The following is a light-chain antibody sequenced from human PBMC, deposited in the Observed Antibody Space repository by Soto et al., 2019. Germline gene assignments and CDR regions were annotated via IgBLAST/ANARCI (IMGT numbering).Light chain of an antibody. CDR3: QHYGNSLPYT. V-gene: IGKV3-20*01. Sequence: EIVLTQSPGTLSLSPGERATLSCRASQTVRSDYLAWYQQKPGQSPRLLIYGASFRATGTPDSFSGSGSGTDFTLTISRLEPEDFVVYSCQHYGNSLPYTFGQGTKLEIK. CDR2: GAS. J-gene: IGKJ2*01. CDR1: QTVRSDY.